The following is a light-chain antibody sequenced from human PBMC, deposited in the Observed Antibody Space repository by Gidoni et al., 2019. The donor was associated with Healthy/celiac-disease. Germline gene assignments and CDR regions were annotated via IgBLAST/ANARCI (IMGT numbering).Light chain of an antibody. CDR3: MQALQIPST. J-gene: IGKJ1*01. CDR2: LGS. Sequence: DIVMTQSPLSLPVTPGEPASISCRSSQSLLHSNGYNYLDWYLQKPGQSPQLLIYLGSNRASGVPDRFRGSGSGTDFTLKISRVEAEDVGVYYCMQALQIPSTFXHXTKVEIK. CDR1: QSLLHSNGYNY. V-gene: IGKV2-28*01.